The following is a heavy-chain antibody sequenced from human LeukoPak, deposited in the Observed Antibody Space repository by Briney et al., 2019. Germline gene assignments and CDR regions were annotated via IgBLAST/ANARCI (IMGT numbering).Heavy chain of an antibody. Sequence: SETLSLTCTVSGGSISTDYWSWIRQPPGKGLDWIGYVSFGGGTNYNPSLKSRVITSADTSKSQFSLNLTSVTAADTAVYYCVRASDESGGAFDIWGQGTMVTVSS. V-gene: IGHV4-59*01. CDR3: VRASDESGGAFDI. J-gene: IGHJ3*02. CDR1: GGSISTDY. D-gene: IGHD2-15*01. CDR2: VSFGGGT.